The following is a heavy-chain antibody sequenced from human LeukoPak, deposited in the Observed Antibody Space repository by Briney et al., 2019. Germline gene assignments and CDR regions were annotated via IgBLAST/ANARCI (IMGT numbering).Heavy chain of an antibody. D-gene: IGHD2-2*02. CDR2: ISAYNGNT. Sequence: ASVKVSCKASGYTFTSYGISWARQAPGQGLEWMGWISAYNGNTNYAQKLQGRVTMTTDTSTSTAYMELRSLRSDDTAVYYCARGQGVVPAAIPTDYWGQGTLVTVSS. J-gene: IGHJ4*02. CDR1: GYTFTSYG. CDR3: ARGQGVVPAAIPTDY. V-gene: IGHV1-18*01.